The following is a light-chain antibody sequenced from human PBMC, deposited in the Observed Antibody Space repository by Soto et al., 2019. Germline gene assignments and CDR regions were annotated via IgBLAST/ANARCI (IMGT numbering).Light chain of an antibody. CDR1: SGDIGSYNR. J-gene: IGLJ2*01. CDR2: EVT. V-gene: IGLV2-14*01. CDR3: SSYTIYSTLLL. Sequence: QSVLTQPASVSGSPGQSITISCTGTSGDIGSYNRVSWYQQHPGKAPKLIIYEVTDRPSGVSNRFSGSKSGNTASLTISGLQAEDEADYYCSSYTIYSTLLLFGGGTQLTVL.